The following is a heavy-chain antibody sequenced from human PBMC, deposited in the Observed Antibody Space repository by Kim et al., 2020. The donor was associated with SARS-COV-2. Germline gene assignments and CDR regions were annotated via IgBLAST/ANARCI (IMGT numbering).Heavy chain of an antibody. CDR3: TREVFTSYSEGRSYYYVDH. CDR2: IRSLTFGGAT. Sequence: GRPLRLSCEASGFIFADYTMSWFRQAPGKGLEWVGFIRSLTFGGATDYAASVRGRFVISRDDSKSVAYLQLNSLKTEDTALYYCTREVFTSYSEGRSYYYVDHWGRGTLVTVSS. D-gene: IGHD2-21*01. CDR1: GFIFADYT. V-gene: IGHV3-49*03. J-gene: IGHJ4*02.